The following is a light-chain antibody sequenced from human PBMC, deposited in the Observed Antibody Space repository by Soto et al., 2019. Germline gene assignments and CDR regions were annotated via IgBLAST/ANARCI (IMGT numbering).Light chain of an antibody. CDR1: QDIKNY. CDR2: WAS. CDR3: QQYGSSPRT. V-gene: IGKV1-33*01. Sequence: DIQMTQSPCSLSASVGDRVTVTCQASQDIKNYLNWYQQKPGQPPKLLIYWASTRESGVPDRFSGSGSGTDFTLTISRLEPEDFAVYCCQQYGSSPRTFGHGTKVDIK. J-gene: IGKJ1*01.